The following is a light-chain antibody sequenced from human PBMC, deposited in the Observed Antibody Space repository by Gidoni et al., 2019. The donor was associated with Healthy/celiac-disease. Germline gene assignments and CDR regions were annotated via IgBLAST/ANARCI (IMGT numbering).Light chain of an antibody. J-gene: IGKJ1*01. V-gene: IGKV1-9*01. CDR1: QGISSY. CDR3: QQLNSYPRT. CDR2: SAS. Sequence: DIQLTQSPSLLSASVGDRVTITCRASQGISSYLAWYQQKPGKAPKLLIYSASTLQSGGPSRFSGSGSGTEFTLTISSLQPEDFATYYCQQLNSYPRTFGQGTKVEIK.